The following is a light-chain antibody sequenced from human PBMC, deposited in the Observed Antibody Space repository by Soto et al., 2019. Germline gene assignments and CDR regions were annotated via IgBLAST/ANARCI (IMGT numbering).Light chain of an antibody. V-gene: IGKV1-5*01. CDR3: QQYNSYWT. Sequence: FQMTQSPSTLSASVGDRVTITCRASQNIRSRLAWFQQKPGKAPKLLIYDASSLESGVPQRFSGSGSGTEFTLTISSLQTDGFSTYYCQQYNSYWTFGQGTKVEIX. J-gene: IGKJ1*01. CDR2: DAS. CDR1: QNIRSR.